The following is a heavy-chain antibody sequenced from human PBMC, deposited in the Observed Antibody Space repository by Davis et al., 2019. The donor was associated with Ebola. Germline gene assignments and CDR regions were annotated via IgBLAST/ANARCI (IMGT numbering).Heavy chain of an antibody. D-gene: IGHD3-10*01. V-gene: IGHV7-4-1*02. Sequence: ASVKVSCKASGYTFTSYALNWVRQAPGQGLEWMGWINTNTGNPTYAQGFTGRFVFSLDTSVSTAYLQISSLKAEDTAVYYCASAWGFGELLYHDAFDIWGQGTMVTVSS. J-gene: IGHJ3*02. CDR2: INTNTGNP. CDR1: GYTFTSYA. CDR3: ASAWGFGELLYHDAFDI.